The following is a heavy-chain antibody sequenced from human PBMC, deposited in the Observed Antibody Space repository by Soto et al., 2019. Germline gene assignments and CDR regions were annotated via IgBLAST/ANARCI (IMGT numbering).Heavy chain of an antibody. CDR1: GFTFSSYS. V-gene: IGHV3-48*02. D-gene: IGHD1-26*01. CDR2: ISISSSTI. J-gene: IGHJ5*02. CDR3: ARDREGSGSYSGGWFAP. Sequence: EVQLVESGGGLVQPGGSLRLSCAASGFTFSSYSMNWVRQAPGKGLEWVSYISISSSTIYYADSVKGRFTISRDNAKNSLYLHMNSLSDEDTAVYSCARDREGSGSYSGGWFAPWGQGTLVTVSS.